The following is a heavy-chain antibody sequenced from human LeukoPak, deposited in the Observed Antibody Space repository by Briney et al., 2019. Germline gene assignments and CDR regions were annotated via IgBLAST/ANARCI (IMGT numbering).Heavy chain of an antibody. V-gene: IGHV3-66*01. Sequence: GGSLRLSCVGSGFTVSSSYMSWVRQAPGKGLEWVSVLYSGGSTYYADSVKGRFTISRDDSKNTLYLQMNSLRGEGTAVFYCARATMLGYYYGLDVWGRGTTVTVSS. CDR1: GFTVSSSY. CDR2: LYSGGST. CDR3: ARATMLGYYYGLDV. J-gene: IGHJ6*02. D-gene: IGHD3-10*02.